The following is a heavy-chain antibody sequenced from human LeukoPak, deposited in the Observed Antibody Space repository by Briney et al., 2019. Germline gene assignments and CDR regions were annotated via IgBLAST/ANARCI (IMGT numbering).Heavy chain of an antibody. Sequence: PGGSLRLSCAASGFTFSNYGMHWVRQAQGKGLEWVAFSLSDAKGEYYADSVKGRFTISRDNSKNTLYLQMNSLRPDDTALYYCARDFWSGYYAGYWGRGALVTVSS. V-gene: IGHV3-30*02. CDR2: SLSDAKGE. J-gene: IGHJ4*02. CDR3: ARDFWSGYYAGY. CDR1: GFTFSNYG. D-gene: IGHD3-3*01.